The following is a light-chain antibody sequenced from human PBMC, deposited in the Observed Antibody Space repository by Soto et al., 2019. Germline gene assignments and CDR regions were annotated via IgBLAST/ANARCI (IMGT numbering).Light chain of an antibody. CDR3: QQYGSPPQT. Sequence: EIVMTQSPDALSVSPGERATLSCRASQSVSNNYLAWYQQKPGQAPRLIIYGASSRATGIPDRISGSGSGTDFTLTISRLEPEDFAVYYCQQYGSPPQTFGQGTKVDIK. CDR2: GAS. J-gene: IGKJ1*01. V-gene: IGKV3-20*01. CDR1: QSVSNNY.